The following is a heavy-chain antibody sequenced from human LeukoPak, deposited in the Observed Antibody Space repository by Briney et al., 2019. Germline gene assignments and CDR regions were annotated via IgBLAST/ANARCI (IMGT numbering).Heavy chain of an antibody. CDR3: ARVSGTTLPGHYFDY. D-gene: IGHD1-7*01. Sequence: GESLKISCKVSGYNFNSYWIGWVRHMPGKGLEWMGIIFPGDSQTRNSPPFQGQVTTSADKSINTAYLQWSSLKASDTGIYYCARVSGTTLPGHYFDYWGQGTLVTVSS. J-gene: IGHJ4*02. CDR1: GYNFNSYW. V-gene: IGHV5-51*01. CDR2: IFPGDSQT.